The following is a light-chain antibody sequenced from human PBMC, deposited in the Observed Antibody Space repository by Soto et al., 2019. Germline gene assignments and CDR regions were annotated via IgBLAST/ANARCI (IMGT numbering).Light chain of an antibody. J-gene: IGKJ2*01. CDR1: QNVHIN. CDR3: QQYETWPRT. Sequence: TVMTQSPDTLSVSPGDTATLSCRSSQNVHINLAWYQQKPGQAPTLLIYGVSARAPGVPARFSGTGSGSEFTLTIRNLQSEDFRVYYCQQYETWPRTFGQGTK. CDR2: GVS. V-gene: IGKV3-15*01.